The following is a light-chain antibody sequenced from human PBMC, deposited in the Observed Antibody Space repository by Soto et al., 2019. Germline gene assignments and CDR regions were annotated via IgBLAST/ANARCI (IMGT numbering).Light chain of an antibody. V-gene: IGKV1-8*01. CDR3: QQYYSYPRT. J-gene: IGKJ1*01. Sequence: AIRMTQSPSSLSASTGDRVTITCRASQGISSYLAWYQQKPGKAPKLLIYAAYNLQSGVPSRLSGSGSGTDFTLTISCLQSEDFATYYCQQYYSYPRTFGQGTKVEIK. CDR2: AAY. CDR1: QGISSY.